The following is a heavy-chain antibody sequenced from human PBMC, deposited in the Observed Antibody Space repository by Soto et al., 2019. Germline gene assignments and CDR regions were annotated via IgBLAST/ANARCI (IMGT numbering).Heavy chain of an antibody. CDR3: ARFWTADFWGAYYYGMDV. J-gene: IGHJ6*02. Sequence: SVKVSCKASGGTFSSYAISWVRQAPGQGLEWMGGIIPIFGTANYAQKFQGRVTITADESTSTAYMELSSLRSEDTAVYYCARFWTADFWGAYYYGMDVWGQGTTVTVSS. CDR1: GGTFSSYA. D-gene: IGHD3-3*01. CDR2: IIPIFGTA. V-gene: IGHV1-69*13.